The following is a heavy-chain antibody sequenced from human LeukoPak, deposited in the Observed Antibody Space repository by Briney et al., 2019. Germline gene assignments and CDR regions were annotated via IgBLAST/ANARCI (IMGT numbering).Heavy chain of an antibody. V-gene: IGHV4-31*03. D-gene: IGHD5-24*01. CDR1: GGSISSGGYY. CDR3: AREEGDGYNYNYFDY. J-gene: IGHJ4*02. CDR2: IYYSGST. Sequence: SETLSLTCTVSGGSISSGGYYWSWIRQHPGKGLEWIGYIYYSGSTYYNPSLKSRVTISVDTSKNQFSLKLSSATAADTAVYYCAREEGDGYNYNYFDYWGQGTLVTVSS.